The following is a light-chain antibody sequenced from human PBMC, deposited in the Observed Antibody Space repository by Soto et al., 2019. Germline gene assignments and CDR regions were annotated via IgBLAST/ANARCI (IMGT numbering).Light chain of an antibody. CDR2: KAS. Sequence: DIQMTQSPSTLSASVGDRVTITCRASQSISSWLAWYQQKPGKAPKLLIYKASSLETGVASRFSGSGSGTEFTIIISSLQPDDFASYYCQQYGSSSPWTFGQGTKVEIK. V-gene: IGKV1-5*03. CDR1: QSISSW. J-gene: IGKJ1*01. CDR3: QQYGSSSPWT.